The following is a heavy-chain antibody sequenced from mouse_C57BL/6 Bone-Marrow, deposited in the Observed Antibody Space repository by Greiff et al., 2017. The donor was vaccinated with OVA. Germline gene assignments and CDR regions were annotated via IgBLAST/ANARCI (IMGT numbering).Heavy chain of an antibody. V-gene: IGHV1-15*01. Sequence: ESGAELVRPGASVTLSCKASGYTFTDYEMHWVKQTPVHGLEWIGAIDPETGGTAYNQKFKGKAILTADKSSSTAYMELRSLTSEDSAVYYCTRGYSNYYAMDYWGQGTSVTGSS. CDR3: TRGYSNYYAMDY. CDR1: GYTFTDYE. CDR2: IDPETGGT. D-gene: IGHD2-5*01. J-gene: IGHJ4*01.